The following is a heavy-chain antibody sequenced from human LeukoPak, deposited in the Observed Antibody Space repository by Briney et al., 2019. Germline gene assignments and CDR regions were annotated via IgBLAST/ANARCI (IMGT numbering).Heavy chain of an antibody. J-gene: IGHJ5*02. D-gene: IGHD1-7*01. CDR1: GGSISSGGYS. V-gene: IGHV4-30-2*01. CDR2: IYHSGST. Sequence: SETLSLTCAVSGGSISSGGYSWSWIRQPPGKGLEWIGCIYHSGSTYYNPSLKSRVTISVDRSKNQFSLKLSSVTAADTAVYYCARYTGTTVSWFDPWGQGTLVTVSS. CDR3: ARYTGTTVSWFDP.